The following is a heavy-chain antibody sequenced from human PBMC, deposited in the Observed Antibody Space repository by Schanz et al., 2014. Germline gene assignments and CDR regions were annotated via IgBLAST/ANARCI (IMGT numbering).Heavy chain of an antibody. CDR3: ARGRTFDY. Sequence: QVQLVQSGAEVKKPGSSMKVSCKASGGTFSTYPINWLRQAPGQGLEWMGRIIPIHGIVNYAQRFQDRVRITADKYTSTAYMELSSLRSDDTAVYYCARGRTFDYWGQGTLVTVSS. J-gene: IGHJ4*02. CDR2: IIPIHGIV. CDR1: GGTFSTYP. V-gene: IGHV1-69*02.